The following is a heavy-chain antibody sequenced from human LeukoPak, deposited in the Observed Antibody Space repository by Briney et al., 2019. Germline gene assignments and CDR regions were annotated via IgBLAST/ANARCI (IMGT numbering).Heavy chain of an antibody. CDR3: ARRVTIIYYMDL. CDR1: GGSISSYY. D-gene: IGHD3-3*01. CDR2: INDSGGT. Sequence: SETLSLTCTVSGGSISSYYWSWIRQPPGKGLEWIGYINDSGGTNYSPSLKSRVTISVDPSKNQFSMKLRSVTAADTAVYYCARRVTIIYYMDLWGKGTTVTVSS. V-gene: IGHV4-59*12. J-gene: IGHJ6*03.